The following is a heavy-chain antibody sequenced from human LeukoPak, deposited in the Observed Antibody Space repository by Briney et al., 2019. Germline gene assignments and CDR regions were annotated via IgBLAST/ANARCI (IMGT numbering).Heavy chain of an antibody. CDR2: IKQDGGET. J-gene: IGHJ4*02. CDR3: TREDHSNYNY. Sequence: GGSLRLSCAASGFTFSNAWMSWVRQAPGKGLEWVASIKQDGGETFYVDSVKGRFTISRDNAKNSLYLQMNSLRAEDTAVYYCTREDHSNYNYWGQGTLVTVSS. CDR1: GFTFSNAW. V-gene: IGHV3-7*01. D-gene: IGHD4-11*01.